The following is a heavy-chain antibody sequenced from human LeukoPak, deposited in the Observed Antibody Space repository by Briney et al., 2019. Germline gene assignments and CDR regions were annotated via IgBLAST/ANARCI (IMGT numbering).Heavy chain of an antibody. CDR2: IYWNDDK. V-gene: IGHV2-5*01. J-gene: IGHJ4*02. Sequence: SGPTLVKPTQTPTLTCTFSGFSLRTSGVGVAWIRQPPGKALEWLALIYWNDDKRYNPSLKSRLTITKDTSKDQVVLTMTIMDPVDTATYYCAHIGSCSSVTCLPFDYWGQGTLVTVSS. CDR1: GFSLRTSGVG. D-gene: IGHD2-2*01. CDR3: AHIGSCSSVTCLPFDY.